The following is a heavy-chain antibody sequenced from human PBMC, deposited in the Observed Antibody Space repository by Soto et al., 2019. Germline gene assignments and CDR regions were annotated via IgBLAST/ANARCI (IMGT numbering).Heavy chain of an antibody. CDR2: ISGSGDTI. J-gene: IGHJ4*02. CDR3: ARDPSAEYGSSRHYFDL. D-gene: IGHD6-19*01. Sequence: GGTLRLSCAATGFTFGNFFMNWIRPAPGKGLEWLAHISGSGDTIYHAESVKGRFTISRDNAKNSVYLQMDRLNADDAAAYFCARDPSAEYGSSRHYFDLWGQGALVTVSS. CDR1: GFTFGNFF. V-gene: IGHV3-11*01.